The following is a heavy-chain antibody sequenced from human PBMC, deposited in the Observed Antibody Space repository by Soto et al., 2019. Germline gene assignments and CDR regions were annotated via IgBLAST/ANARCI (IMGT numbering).Heavy chain of an antibody. J-gene: IGHJ6*02. CDR2: ISGSGGST. Sequence: GGSLRLSCAASGFTFSSYAMSWVRQAPGKGLEWVSAISGSGGSTYYADSVKGRFTISRDNSKNTLYLQMNSLRAEDTAVYYCAKETGQQLVLTAGGMDVWGQGTTVTVSS. V-gene: IGHV3-23*01. D-gene: IGHD6-13*01. CDR1: GFTFSSYA. CDR3: AKETGQQLVLTAGGMDV.